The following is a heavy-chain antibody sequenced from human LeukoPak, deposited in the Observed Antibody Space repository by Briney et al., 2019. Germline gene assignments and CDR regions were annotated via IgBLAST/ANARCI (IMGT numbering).Heavy chain of an antibody. D-gene: IGHD3-22*01. Sequence: ASVKVSCKASGYTFTSYDINWVRQATGQGLEWMGWMNPNSGNTGYAQKFQGRVTMTRNTSISTAYMELSSLRSEDTAVYYCARVITYYYDSSGNEGAFDIWGQGTIVTVSS. V-gene: IGHV1-8*01. J-gene: IGHJ3*02. CDR3: ARVITYYYDSSGNEGAFDI. CDR1: GYTFTSYD. CDR2: MNPNSGNT.